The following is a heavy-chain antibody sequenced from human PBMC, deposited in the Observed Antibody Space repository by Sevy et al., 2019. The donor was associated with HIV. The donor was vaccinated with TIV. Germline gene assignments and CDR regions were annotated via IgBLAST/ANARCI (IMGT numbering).Heavy chain of an antibody. J-gene: IGHJ5*02. Sequence: GSLRLSCAASGFTFSSYWMSWVRQAPGKGLEWVANIKQDGSEKYYVDSVKGRFNISRDNAKNPLYLQLNSLRAEDTAVYYCAGDSLNNWNDGVSWWFDPWGQGTLVTVSS. CDR3: AGDSLNNWNDGVSWWFDP. CDR1: GFTFSSYW. V-gene: IGHV3-7*01. CDR2: IKQDGSEK. D-gene: IGHD1-1*01.